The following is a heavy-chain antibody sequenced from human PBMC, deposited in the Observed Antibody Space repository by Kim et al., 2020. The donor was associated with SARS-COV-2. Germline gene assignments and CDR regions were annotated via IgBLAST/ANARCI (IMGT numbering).Heavy chain of an antibody. CDR3: ARVIWGTYRYTDY. J-gene: IGHJ4*02. V-gene: IGHV7-4-1*02. CDR2: INTDTGNP. CDR1: GYTFTNNA. D-gene: IGHD3-16*02. Sequence: ASVKVSCKASGYTFTNNAISWVRQAPGQGLEWMGWINTDTGNPTYDQAFTRRFVFSVDTSVTTAYLQISSLEAEDTVLYYCARVIWGTYRYTDYWGQGTLVTVSS.